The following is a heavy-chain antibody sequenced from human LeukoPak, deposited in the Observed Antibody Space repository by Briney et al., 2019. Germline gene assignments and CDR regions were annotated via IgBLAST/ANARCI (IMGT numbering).Heavy chain of an antibody. CDR3: ATEELLDN. V-gene: IGHV3-7*03. Sequence: GGSLRLSCLARGFTFSRYWMSWVRQAPGKGLEWVANIDQDGSEKYYVGSVKGRFTISRDNAKNSVFLQMNSVRAEDTAVYYCATEELLDNRGPGTMVTVSS. CDR1: GFTFSRYW. J-gene: IGHJ3*02. CDR2: IDQDGSEK. D-gene: IGHD5-24*01.